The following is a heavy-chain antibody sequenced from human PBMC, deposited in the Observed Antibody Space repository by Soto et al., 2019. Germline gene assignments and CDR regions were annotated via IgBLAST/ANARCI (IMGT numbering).Heavy chain of an antibody. CDR3: ARVPDR. CDR1: GGSISGSGYY. CDR2: IYYTGSI. D-gene: IGHD2-2*01. V-gene: IGHV4-30-2*01. Sequence: SETLSLTCTVSGGSISGSGYYWSWIRQPPGKGLEWIGYIYYTGSIYYNPSLKSRVTISVDRSKNQFSLKLSSVTAADTAVYYCARVPDRWGQGTLVTVSS. J-gene: IGHJ5*02.